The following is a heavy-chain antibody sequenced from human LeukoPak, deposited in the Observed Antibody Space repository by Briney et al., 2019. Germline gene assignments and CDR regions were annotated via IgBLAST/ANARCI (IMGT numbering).Heavy chain of an antibody. CDR1: GASINSHY. CDR3: ARHRVSGSSYSALDY. V-gene: IGHV4-59*08. J-gene: IGHJ4*02. CDR2: ISYSGST. Sequence: PSDTLSLTCTVSGASINSHYWSWIRQPPGKGLEWIGYISYSGSTNYNPSLKSRVIISVDTSKTHFSLNLSSVTAADTAFYYCARHRVSGSSYSALDYWGQETLVSVSS. D-gene: IGHD1-26*01.